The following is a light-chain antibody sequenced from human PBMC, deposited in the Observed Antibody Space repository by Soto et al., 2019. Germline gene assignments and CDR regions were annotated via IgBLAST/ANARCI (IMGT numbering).Light chain of an antibody. CDR3: CSFTSITGVVV. J-gene: IGLJ2*01. CDR1: SSDVGGYDY. V-gene: IGLV2-14*03. CDR2: DVS. Sequence: QSVLTQPASVSGSPGQSITISCTGSSSDVGGYDYVSWYQQHPGKAPKLMIYDVSNRPSGVSNRFSGSKSGNTASLTISGLQAEDEADYYCCSFTSITGVVVSGGGTKLTVL.